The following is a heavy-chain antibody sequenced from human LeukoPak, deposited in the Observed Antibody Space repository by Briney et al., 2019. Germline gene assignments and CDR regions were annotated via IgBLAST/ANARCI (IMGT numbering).Heavy chain of an antibody. J-gene: IGHJ4*02. CDR3: ASYSYYYDSSGYFDY. CDR1: GFTFSSYS. CDR2: ISSSSSYI. V-gene: IGHV3-21*01. Sequence: GGSLRLSCAASGFTFSSYSMNWVRQAPGTGLEWVSFISSSSSYIYYADSVKGRFTISRDNAKNSLYLQMNSLRAEDTAVYYCASYSYYYDSSGYFDYWGQGTLVTVSS. D-gene: IGHD3-22*01.